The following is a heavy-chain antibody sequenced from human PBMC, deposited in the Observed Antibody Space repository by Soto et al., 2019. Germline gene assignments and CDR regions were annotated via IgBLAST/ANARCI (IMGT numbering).Heavy chain of an antibody. CDR3: ARGLGTNGMDV. J-gene: IGHJ6*02. CDR1: GYRLTTYG. Sequence: QVQLLQSGAEVKKPGASVQVSCKASGYRLTTYGITWVRLAPGQGREWLGGISTYNGNTDYAQNLQDRVTMTTETSTSTAYMEVTSLTSDDPAVYYCARGLGTNGMDVWGQGSTVTVSS. D-gene: IGHD7-27*01. CDR2: ISTYNGNT. V-gene: IGHV1-18*04.